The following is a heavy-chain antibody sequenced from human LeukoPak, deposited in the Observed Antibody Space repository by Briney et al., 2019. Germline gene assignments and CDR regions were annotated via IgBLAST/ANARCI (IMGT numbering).Heavy chain of an antibody. CDR1: GFTVTSNY. CDR3: AKWAAMTRFDF. J-gene: IGHJ4*02. Sequence: PGGSLRLSCAASGFTVTSNYMSWVRQAPGKGLEWVSGMSSGGSTHYADSVKGRFTISRDNSKNTLYLQMNSLRAEDTAVYFCAKWAAMTRFDFWGQGTLVTVSS. CDR2: MSSGGST. D-gene: IGHD5-18*01. V-gene: IGHV3-53*05.